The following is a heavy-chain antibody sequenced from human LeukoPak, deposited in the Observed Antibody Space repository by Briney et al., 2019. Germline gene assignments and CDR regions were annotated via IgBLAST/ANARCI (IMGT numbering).Heavy chain of an antibody. CDR1: GVSIRSKY. CDR2: ISSSGTT. J-gene: IGHJ3*02. CDR3: ARDLAGPNDAFDI. Sequence: SETPSLTCTVSGVSIRSKYWSWLRQPPGKRLEWLGYISSSGTTNYNPSLKSRVTISVDTSKNQFSLHLRSVTAADTAVYYCARDLAGPNDAFDIWGRGTMVTVSS. V-gene: IGHV4-59*01. D-gene: IGHD6-19*01.